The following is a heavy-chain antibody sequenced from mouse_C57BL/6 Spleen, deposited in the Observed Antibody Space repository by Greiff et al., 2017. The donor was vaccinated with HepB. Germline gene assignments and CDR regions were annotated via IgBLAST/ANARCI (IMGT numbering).Heavy chain of an antibody. CDR2: IYPGSGST. V-gene: IGHV1-55*01. J-gene: IGHJ2*01. CDR3: ARLGYAKVYFDY. Sequence: QVQLQQSGAELVKPGASVKLSCKASGYTFTSYWITWVKQRPGQGLEWIGDIYPGSGSTNYNEKFKSKATLTVDTSSSTAYMQLSSLTSEDSAVYYCARLGYAKVYFDYWGQGTTLTVSS. CDR1: GYTFTSYW. D-gene: IGHD1-3*01.